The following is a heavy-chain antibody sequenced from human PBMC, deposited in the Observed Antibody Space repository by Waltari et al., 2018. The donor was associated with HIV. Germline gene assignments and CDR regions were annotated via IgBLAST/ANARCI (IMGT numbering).Heavy chain of an antibody. J-gene: IGHJ3*02. CDR2: ISNDGNDK. CDR1: RFRFMGSD. CDR3: VRETSGRDAFDI. V-gene: IGHV3-30*15. D-gene: IGHD2-15*01. Sequence: LVESGGDLVQSGTSLRLSCEASRFRFMGSDMFWVRQAPGKGLEWVAVISNDGNDKKYVDSVKGRFNVSRDNVKNTLYLYMSRLRPEDTAVYYCVRETSGRDAFDIWGLGTQVIVSS.